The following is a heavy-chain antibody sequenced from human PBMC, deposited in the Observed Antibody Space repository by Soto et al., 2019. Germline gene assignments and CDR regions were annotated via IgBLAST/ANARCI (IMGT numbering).Heavy chain of an antibody. J-gene: IGHJ6*02. Sequence: QVQLVQSGPEVKKPGASVKVSCKTSGYTFMNSGISWVRQAPGQGLEWMGWISIYNGNTKYAPKLQGRGTMTADISTSTVYMELRSLRSDDTALYYCARDGGSVGSPPSFGYYYYGMDVWGQGTTVTVSS. CDR1: GYTFMNSG. V-gene: IGHV1-18*01. CDR2: ISIYNGNT. CDR3: ARDGGSVGSPPSFGYYYYGMDV. D-gene: IGHD1-26*01.